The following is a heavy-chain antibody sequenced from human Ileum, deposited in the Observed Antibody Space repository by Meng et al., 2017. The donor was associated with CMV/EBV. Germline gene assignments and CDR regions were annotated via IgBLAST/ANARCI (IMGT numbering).Heavy chain of an antibody. CDR1: GDSITIGNYF. CDR3: ARYYCSDRCYHFDY. D-gene: IGHD2-15*01. Sequence: SETLSLTCTVSGDSITIGNYFYNWIRQSPGKGLEWIGYISHNGDTYLNPSVGDRFSMSVDTSKNQFSLKLASVTAADTAIYYCARYYCSDRCYHFDYWGQGTMVTVSS. J-gene: IGHJ4*02. V-gene: IGHV4-30-4*02. CDR2: ISHNGDT.